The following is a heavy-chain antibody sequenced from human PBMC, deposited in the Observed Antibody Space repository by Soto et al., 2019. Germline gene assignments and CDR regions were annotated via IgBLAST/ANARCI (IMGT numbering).Heavy chain of an antibody. J-gene: IGHJ6*02. Sequence: SVKVSCKASGGTFSSYAISWVRQAPGQGLEWMGGIIPIFGTANYAQKFQGRVTITADESTSTAYMELSSLRSEDTAVYYCAKSSGGYYYEWVYYYYGMDVWGQGTTVTVSS. D-gene: IGHD3-22*01. CDR2: IIPIFGTA. CDR3: AKSSGGYYYEWVYYYYGMDV. V-gene: IGHV1-69*13. CDR1: GGTFSSYA.